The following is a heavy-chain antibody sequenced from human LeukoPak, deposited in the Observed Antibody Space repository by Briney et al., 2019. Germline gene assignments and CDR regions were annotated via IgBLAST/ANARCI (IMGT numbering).Heavy chain of an antibody. CDR1: GGTFISYA. J-gene: IGHJ4*02. D-gene: IGHD2-2*01. CDR2: IIPIFGTA. Sequence: GASVKVSCKASGGTFISYAISWVGQAPGQGGEWMGGIIPIFGTANYAQKFQGRVTITADESTSTAYMELSSLRSEDTAVYYCARPERYCSSTSCLMAYFDYWGQGTLVTVSS. V-gene: IGHV1-69*13. CDR3: ARPERYCSSTSCLMAYFDY.